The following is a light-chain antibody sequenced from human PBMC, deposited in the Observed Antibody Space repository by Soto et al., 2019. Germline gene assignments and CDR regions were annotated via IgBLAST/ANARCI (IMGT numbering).Light chain of an antibody. V-gene: IGKV3-15*01. CDR3: QQYNKWPLT. CDR1: QSVGSN. CDR2: GAS. Sequence: EIVMTQSPATLSVSPGERATLSCRASQSVGSNLAWYQQKPGQAPRLFMYGASTRATGIPVRFSGSGSGTEFTLTISSLQSEDFAAYYCQQYNKWPLTFGGGTKVEIK. J-gene: IGKJ4*01.